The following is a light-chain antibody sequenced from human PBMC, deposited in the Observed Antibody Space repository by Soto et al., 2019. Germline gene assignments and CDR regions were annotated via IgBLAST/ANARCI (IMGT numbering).Light chain of an antibody. Sequence: EIVLTQSPATLSLSPGERATLSCRASQSVSNSFLAWYQQKPGQTPRLLMYGASSRPTGIPDRFSGSESGTDFTLTITRLEPEDFAVYYCHQYGSSPYTFGQGTKVDNK. J-gene: IGKJ2*01. CDR1: QSVSNSF. CDR2: GAS. CDR3: HQYGSSPYT. V-gene: IGKV3-20*01.